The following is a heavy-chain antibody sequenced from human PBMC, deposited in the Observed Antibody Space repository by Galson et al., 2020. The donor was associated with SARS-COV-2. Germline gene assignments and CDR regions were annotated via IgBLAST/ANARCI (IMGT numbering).Heavy chain of an antibody. D-gene: IGHD2-8*01. V-gene: IGHV3-30*04. Sequence: QLGESLKISCEVSGFIFTSCAMHWVRQAPGRGLEWLAVISKDGNRRFYRDSLKGRFTISRDDSKNTLYLQMNSLNPEDTAVYYCARRGPELRANVDFDYWGQGTLVNVSS. CDR1: GFIFTSCA. CDR3: ARRGPELRANVDFDY. CDR2: ISKDGNRR. J-gene: IGHJ4*02.